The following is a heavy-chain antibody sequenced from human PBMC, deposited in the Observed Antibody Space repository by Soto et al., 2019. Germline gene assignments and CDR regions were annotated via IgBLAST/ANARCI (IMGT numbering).Heavy chain of an antibody. J-gene: IGHJ5*02. D-gene: IGHD1-1*01. V-gene: IGHV4-4*07. CDR3: VRDGTKTLRDWFDP. Sequence: SETLSLTCTVSGASISGSYWSWIRKSAGKGLEWIGRIYATGTTDYNPSLKSRVMMSVDTSKKQFPLKLRSVTAADTAVYYCVRDGTKTLRDWFDPWGQGISVTVSS. CDR2: IYATGTT. CDR1: GASISGSY.